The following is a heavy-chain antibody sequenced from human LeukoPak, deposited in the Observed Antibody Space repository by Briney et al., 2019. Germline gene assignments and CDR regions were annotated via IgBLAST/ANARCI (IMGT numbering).Heavy chain of an antibody. D-gene: IGHD3-3*01. J-gene: IGHJ3*02. V-gene: IGHV1-46*03. Sequence: SVKVSCKASGYTFTSYYMHWVRQAPGQGGEWMGIINPSGGSTSYAHKFQGRVTMTRDTSTSTVYMELSSLRSEDTAVYYCATPGGNYYDFWSGYSQGAFDIWGQGTMVTVSS. CDR1: GYTFTSYY. CDR3: ATPGGNYYDFWSGYSQGAFDI. CDR2: INPSGGST.